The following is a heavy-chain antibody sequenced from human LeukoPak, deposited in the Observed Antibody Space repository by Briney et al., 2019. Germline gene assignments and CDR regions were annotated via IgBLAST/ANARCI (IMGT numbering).Heavy chain of an antibody. Sequence: KASETLSLTCTVSSDSINSYHWAWIRQAAGKRLEWVGRVHVSGSTNYNPSLRSRVAISLDKSKNQFSLRLSSLTVADTAVYYCARDDSSRGDSGAYHYWGQGILVTVSS. V-gene: IGHV4-4*07. CDR3: ARDDSSRGDSGAYHY. CDR1: SDSINSYH. J-gene: IGHJ4*02. CDR2: VHVSGST. D-gene: IGHD3-22*01.